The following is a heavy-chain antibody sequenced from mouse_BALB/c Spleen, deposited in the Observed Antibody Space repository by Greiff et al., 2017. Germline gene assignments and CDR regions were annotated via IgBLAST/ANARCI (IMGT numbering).Heavy chain of an antibody. J-gene: IGHJ3*01. CDR3: ASLEGAY. V-gene: IGHV1-82*01. CDR2: IYPGDGDT. Sequence: VQLQQSGPELVKPGASVKISCKASGYAFSSSWMNWVKQRPGQGLEWIGRIYPGDGDTNYNGKFKGKATLTADKSSSTAYMQLSSLTSVDSAVYFCASLEGAYWGQGTLVTVSA. CDR1: GYAFSSSW.